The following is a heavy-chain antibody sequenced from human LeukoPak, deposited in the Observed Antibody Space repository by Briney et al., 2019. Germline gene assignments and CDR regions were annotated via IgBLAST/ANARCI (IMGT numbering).Heavy chain of an antibody. D-gene: IGHD6-19*01. Sequence: GGSLRLSCAASGFTFSSYSMNWVRQAPGKGLEWVSYISSSRSTIYYADSVKGRFTISRDNAKNSLYLQMNSLRAEDMALYYCAKDTGSSGRTEWYFDLWGRGTLVTVSS. CDR1: GFTFSSYS. CDR3: AKDTGSSGRTEWYFDL. CDR2: ISSSRSTI. J-gene: IGHJ2*01. V-gene: IGHV3-48*04.